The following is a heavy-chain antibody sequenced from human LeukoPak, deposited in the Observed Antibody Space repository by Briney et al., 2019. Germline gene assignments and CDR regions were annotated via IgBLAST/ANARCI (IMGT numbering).Heavy chain of an antibody. D-gene: IGHD3-10*01. Sequence: GASLQISCQASGYIFTNYWIGWVRQMPGKGLEWMGIIYPGDSDTRYSPSFQGQVTISADKSISTAYLQRSSLQASDTAMYYCATYAGSSSKYFQDWGQGTLVTVSS. J-gene: IGHJ1*01. CDR1: GYIFTNYW. CDR3: ATYAGSSSKYFQD. CDR2: IYPGDSDT. V-gene: IGHV5-51*01.